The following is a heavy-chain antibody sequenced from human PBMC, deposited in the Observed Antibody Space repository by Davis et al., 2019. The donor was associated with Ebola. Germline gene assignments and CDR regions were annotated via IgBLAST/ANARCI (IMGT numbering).Heavy chain of an antibody. V-gene: IGHV3-73*01. CDR3: TMNIPAAMGGMDV. D-gene: IGHD2-2*01. J-gene: IGHJ6*02. Sequence: PGGSLRLSCAASGFTFSGSAMHWVRQASGKGLEWVGRIRSKANSYATAYAASVKGRFTISRDDSKNTAYLQMNSLKTEDMAVYYCTMNIPAAMGGMDVWGQGTTVTVSS. CDR2: IRSKANSYAT. CDR1: GFTFSGSA.